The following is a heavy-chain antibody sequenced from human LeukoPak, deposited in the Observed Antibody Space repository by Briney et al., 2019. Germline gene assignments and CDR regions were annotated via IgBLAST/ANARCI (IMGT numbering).Heavy chain of an antibody. J-gene: IGHJ4*02. D-gene: IGHD6-13*01. Sequence: ASVKVSCKASGGTFSSYAISWVRQAPGQGLEWMGRIIPILGIANYAQKFQGRVTITADKSTSTAYMELSSLRSEDTAVYYCARAPHYSSSWYDYWGQGTLVTVSS. CDR2: IIPILGIA. CDR3: ARAPHYSSSWYDY. CDR1: GGTFSSYA. V-gene: IGHV1-69*04.